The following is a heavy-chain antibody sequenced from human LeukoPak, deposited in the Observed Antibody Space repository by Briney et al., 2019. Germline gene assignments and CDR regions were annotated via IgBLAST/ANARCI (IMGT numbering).Heavy chain of an antibody. D-gene: IGHD3-10*01. CDR3: ARDYYGSGNNWFDP. CDR1: GFTFSSYS. Sequence: GGSLRLSCAASGFTFSSYSMNWVHQAPGKGLEWVSSISSSSSYICYADSVKGRFTISRDNAKNSLYLQMNSLRAEDTAVYYCARDYYGSGNNWFDPWGQGTLVTVSS. CDR2: ISSSSSYI. J-gene: IGHJ5*02. V-gene: IGHV3-21*01.